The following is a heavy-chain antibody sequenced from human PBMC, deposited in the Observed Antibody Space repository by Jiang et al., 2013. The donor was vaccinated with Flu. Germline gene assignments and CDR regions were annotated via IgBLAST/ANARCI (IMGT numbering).Heavy chain of an antibody. CDR2: IYPGDSDT. J-gene: IGHJ5*02. V-gene: IGHV5-51*01. D-gene: IGHD2-8*01. CDR3: ARHSGYCTNGVCYRRSWFDP. CDR1: GYSFTSYW. Sequence: VQLVESGAEVKKPGESLKISCKGSGYSFTSYWIGWVRQMPGKGLEWMGIIYPGDSDTRYSPSFQGQVTISADKSISTAYLQWSSLKASDTAMYYCARHSGYCTNGVCYRRSWFDPWGQGTLVTVSS.